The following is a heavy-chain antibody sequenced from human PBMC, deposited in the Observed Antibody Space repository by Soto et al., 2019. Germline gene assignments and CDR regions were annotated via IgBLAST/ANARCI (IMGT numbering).Heavy chain of an antibody. CDR3: ATGPIGYCSSTSCYPKGAFDI. D-gene: IGHD2-2*01. CDR2: FDPEDGET. J-gene: IGHJ3*02. V-gene: IGHV1-24*01. Sequence: ASVKVSCKVSGYTLTELSMHWVRQAPGKGLEWMGGFDPEDGETIYAQKFQGRVTMTEDTSTDTAYMELSSLRSEDTAVYYCATGPIGYCSSTSCYPKGAFDIWGQGTMVTVS. CDR1: GYTLTELS.